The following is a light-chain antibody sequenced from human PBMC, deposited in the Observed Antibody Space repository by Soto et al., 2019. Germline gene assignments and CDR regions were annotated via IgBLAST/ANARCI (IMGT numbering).Light chain of an antibody. Sequence: EIVLTQSPGTLSLSPGERATLSCRASQSVSSSYLAWYQQKPGQAPRLLIYDASNRATGIPARFSGSGSGTDLTLTISSLEPEDFAVYYCQQRSNWPWTFGQGTKVDIK. V-gene: IGKV3D-20*02. CDR1: QSVSSSY. J-gene: IGKJ1*01. CDR3: QQRSNWPWT. CDR2: DAS.